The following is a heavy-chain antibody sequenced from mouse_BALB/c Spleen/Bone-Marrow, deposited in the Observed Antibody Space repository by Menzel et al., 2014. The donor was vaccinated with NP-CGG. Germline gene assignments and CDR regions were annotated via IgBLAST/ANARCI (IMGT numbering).Heavy chain of an antibody. CDR2: INPDSSTI. Sequence: EVQLQQSGGGLVQPGRSLKISCAASGFDFSGFWMGWVRLAPGKGLEWIGDINPDSSTINYTPSLKDRFIISRDNAKNTLYLQMSKVRSEDTALYYCARLGYYGGFAYWGQGTLVTVSA. CDR1: GFDFSGFW. J-gene: IGHJ3*01. V-gene: IGHV4-1*02. D-gene: IGHD2-3*01. CDR3: ARLGYYGGFAY.